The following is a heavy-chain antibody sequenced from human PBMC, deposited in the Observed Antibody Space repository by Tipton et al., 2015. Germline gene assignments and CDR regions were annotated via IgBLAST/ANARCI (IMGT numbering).Heavy chain of an antibody. D-gene: IGHD5-12*01. CDR2: NHYSETS. CDR1: GGSISSSSYY. Sequence: TLSLTCTVSGGSISSSSYYWGWIRQPPGKGLEWIGSNHYSETSYYNPSLKSRVTISADTSKNQFSLNLRSVTAADTAVYFCAKTHGAYDWYLDQWGQGTLVTVSS. V-gene: IGHV4-39*07. CDR3: AKTHGAYDWYLDQ. J-gene: IGHJ4*02.